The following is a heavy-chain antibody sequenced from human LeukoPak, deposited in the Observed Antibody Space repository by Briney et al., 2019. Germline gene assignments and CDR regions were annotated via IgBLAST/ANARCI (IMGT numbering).Heavy chain of an antibody. CDR1: GITVSSND. V-gene: IGHV3-53*01. J-gene: IGHJ1*01. Sequence: GGSLRLSCAASGITVSSNDMTWVRQAPGRGLEWVSLIYSGGRSDYADSVKGRFIMSRDNSKNTLSLQMNSLSAEDTAVYYCARDSPQAEFPFFQHWGQGTLVTVSS. D-gene: IGHD1-14*01. CDR3: ARDSPQAEFPFFQH. CDR2: IYSGGRS.